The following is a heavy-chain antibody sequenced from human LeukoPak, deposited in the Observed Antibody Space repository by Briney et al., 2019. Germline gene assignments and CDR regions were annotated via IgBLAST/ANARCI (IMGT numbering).Heavy chain of an antibody. CDR1: GGSISSYY. V-gene: IGHV4-59*01. CDR3: ARANYDFWSGYYRDFYFDY. Sequence: SETLSLTCTVSGGSISSYYWSWIRQPPGKGLEWIGYIYYSGSTNYNPSLKSRVTISVDTSRNQFSLKLSSVTAADTAVYYCARANYDFWSGYYRDFYFDYWGQGTLVTVSS. J-gene: IGHJ4*02. CDR2: IYYSGST. D-gene: IGHD3-3*01.